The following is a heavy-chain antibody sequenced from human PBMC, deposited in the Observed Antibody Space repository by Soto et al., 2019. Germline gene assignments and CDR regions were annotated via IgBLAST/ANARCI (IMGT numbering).Heavy chain of an antibody. J-gene: IGHJ5*02. CDR3: ARAIPYYYDSSGYPNWFDP. D-gene: IGHD3-22*01. Sequence: QVPLVQSGAEVKKPGASVKVSCKASGYTFTSYAMHWVRQAPGQRLEWMGWINAGNGNTKYSQKFQGRVTITRDTSASTAYMELSSLRSEDTALYYCARAIPYYYDSSGYPNWFDPWGQGTLVTVSS. V-gene: IGHV1-3*01. CDR1: GYTFTSYA. CDR2: INAGNGNT.